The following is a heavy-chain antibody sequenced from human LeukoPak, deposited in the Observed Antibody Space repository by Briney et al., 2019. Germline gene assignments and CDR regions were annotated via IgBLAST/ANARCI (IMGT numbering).Heavy chain of an antibody. CDR2: INSDGSST. Sequence: GGSLRLSCAASGFTFSSYSMNWVRQAPGKGLVWVSRINSDGSSTSYADSVKGRFTISRDNAKNTLYLQMNSLRAEDTAVYYCARVAVAGSEYWYFDLWGRGTLVTVSS. CDR3: ARVAVAGSEYWYFDL. D-gene: IGHD6-19*01. V-gene: IGHV3-74*01. J-gene: IGHJ2*01. CDR1: GFTFSSYS.